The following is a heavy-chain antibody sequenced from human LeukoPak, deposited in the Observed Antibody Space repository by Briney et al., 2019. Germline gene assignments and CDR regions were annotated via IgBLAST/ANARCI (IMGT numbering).Heavy chain of an antibody. CDR1: GFTFSSYS. CDR2: ISSSSSYI. CDR3: ARARSYSSSWYEFDY. J-gene: IGHJ4*02. Sequence: PGGSLRLSCAASGFTFSSYSMNWVRQAPGKGLEWVSSISSSSSYIYYAGSVKGRFTISRDNAKNSLYLQMNSLRAEDTAVYYCARARSYSSSWYEFDYWGQGTLVTVSS. D-gene: IGHD6-13*01. V-gene: IGHV3-21*01.